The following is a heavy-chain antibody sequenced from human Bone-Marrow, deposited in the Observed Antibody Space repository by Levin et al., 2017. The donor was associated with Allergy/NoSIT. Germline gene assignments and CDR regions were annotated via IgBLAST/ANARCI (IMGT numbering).Heavy chain of an antibody. CDR2: IKQDGSEK. CDR3: ARDYSTRRTPYAVMCY. D-gene: IGHD3-16*01. Sequence: PGGSLRLSCAASGFTFSSYWMSWVRQAPGKGLEWVANIKQDGSEKYYVDSVKGRFTISRDNAKNSLYLQMNSLRAEDTAVYYCARDYSTRRTPYAVMCYWGQGTLVTVSS. V-gene: IGHV3-7*01. J-gene: IGHJ4*02. CDR1: GFTFSSYW.